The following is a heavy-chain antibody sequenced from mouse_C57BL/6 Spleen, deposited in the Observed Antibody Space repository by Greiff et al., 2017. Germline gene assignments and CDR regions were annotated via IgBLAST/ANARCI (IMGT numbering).Heavy chain of an antibody. Sequence: VQLQQSGPGLVAPSQSLSITCTVSGFSLTSYGVDWVRQSPGKGLEWLGVIWGVGSTNYNSALKSRLSISKDNSKSQVFLKMNSLQTDDTAMYYCARTDYYGSSYAMDYWGQGTSVTVSS. J-gene: IGHJ4*01. CDR3: ARTDYYGSSYAMDY. CDR2: IWGVGST. D-gene: IGHD1-1*01. CDR1: GFSLTSYG. V-gene: IGHV2-6*01.